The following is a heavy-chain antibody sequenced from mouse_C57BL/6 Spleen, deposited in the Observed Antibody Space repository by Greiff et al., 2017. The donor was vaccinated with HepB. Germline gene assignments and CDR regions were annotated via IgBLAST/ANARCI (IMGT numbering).Heavy chain of an antibody. D-gene: IGHD2-4*01. J-gene: IGHJ3*01. CDR3: ARGRLPFAY. Sequence: VQLQQPGAELVMPGASVKLSCEASGYTFTSYWMHWVKQRPGQGLEWIGEIDPSDSYTNYNQKFKGKSTLTVDKSSSTAYMQLSSLTSEDSAVYYCARGRLPFAYWGQGTLVTVSA. CDR1: GYTFTSYW. CDR2: IDPSDSYT. V-gene: IGHV1-69*01.